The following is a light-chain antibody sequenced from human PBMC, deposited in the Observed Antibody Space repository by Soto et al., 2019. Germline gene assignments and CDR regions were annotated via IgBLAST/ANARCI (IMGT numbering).Light chain of an antibody. Sequence: QSVLIQPPSASGTPGQKVTISCSGSTSNIGSHTVTWYQHLPGTAPKLLIHNNNRRPSGVPDRFSGSKSGTSASLAISGLQSEDEADYYCASWDDRLNGPVFGGGTKLTVL. CDR3: ASWDDRLNGPV. J-gene: IGLJ3*02. CDR1: TSNIGSHT. V-gene: IGLV1-44*01. CDR2: NNN.